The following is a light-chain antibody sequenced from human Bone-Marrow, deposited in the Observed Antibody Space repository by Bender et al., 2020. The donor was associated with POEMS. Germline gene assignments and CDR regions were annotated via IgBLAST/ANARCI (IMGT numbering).Light chain of an antibody. V-gene: IGLV3-1*01. Sequence: SIELTQPPSVSVSPGQTVTISCSGDKLRNAEAYWYQQKPGQSPVMVVYQTSQRPSGMPDRFSGSKSADTATLTIRGTQALDEAVYYCQAWDTTAYVFRTGTKVTVL. J-gene: IGLJ1*01. CDR1: KLRNAE. CDR2: QTS. CDR3: QAWDTTAYV.